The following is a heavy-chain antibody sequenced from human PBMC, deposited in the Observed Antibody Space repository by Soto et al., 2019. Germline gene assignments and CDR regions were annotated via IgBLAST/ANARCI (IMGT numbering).Heavy chain of an antibody. D-gene: IGHD3-22*01. V-gene: IGHV3-11*01. CDR3: AGGDYYDTSGPFSDAFDI. CDR1: GFTFSDYC. CDR2: ISSSASAI. Sequence: GGSLRLSCAASGFTFSDYCMSWIRQAPGKGLEWVSYISSSASAIYYADSVKGRFTISRDNAKNSLYLQMNSLRAEDTAVYFCAGGDYYDTSGPFSDAFDIWGQGTMVTVSS. J-gene: IGHJ3*02.